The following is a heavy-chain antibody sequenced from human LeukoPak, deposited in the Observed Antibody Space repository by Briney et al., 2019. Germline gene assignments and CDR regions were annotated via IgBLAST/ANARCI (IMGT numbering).Heavy chain of an antibody. V-gene: IGHV3-21*01. D-gene: IGHD2-15*01. CDR3: ARGADGVSSNSRGWFDP. J-gene: IGHJ5*02. Sequence: GGSLRLSCTASGFTFSSYSMNWVRQAPGKGLEWVSSISTSSSYIYYADSVKGRFTISRDNARNSLYLQMSTLRAEDTAVYSCARGADGVSSNSRGWFDPWGQGTLVTVSS. CDR2: ISTSSSYI. CDR1: GFTFSSYS.